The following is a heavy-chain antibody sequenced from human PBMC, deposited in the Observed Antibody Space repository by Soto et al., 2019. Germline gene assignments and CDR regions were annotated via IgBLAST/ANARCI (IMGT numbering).Heavy chain of an antibody. Sequence: EVRLLESGGGLIQPGGSLRLSCAASGFTFSSYVMSWVRQAPGTGLEWVSGISGSGTNTYYADSVKGRFTISRDNSKNMLYLQMTSLRAEDTAEYYCAKDNSPYSGYNSFDYWGEGTLVTVSS. D-gene: IGHD5-12*01. CDR3: AKDNSPYSGYNSFDY. V-gene: IGHV3-23*01. J-gene: IGHJ4*02. CDR1: GFTFSSYV. CDR2: ISGSGTNT.